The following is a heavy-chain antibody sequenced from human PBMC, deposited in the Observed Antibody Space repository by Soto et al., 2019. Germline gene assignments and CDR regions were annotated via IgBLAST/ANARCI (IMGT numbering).Heavy chain of an antibody. Sequence: SVKVSCKASGGTFSSYAISWVRQAPGQGLEWMGGIIPIFGTANYAQKFQGRVTITADESTSTAYMELSSLRSEDTAVYYCARGARRSGSYPILFDSWGQGSLVIVSS. D-gene: IGHD1-26*01. CDR1: GGTFSSYA. V-gene: IGHV1-69*13. J-gene: IGHJ5*01. CDR2: IIPIFGTA. CDR3: ARGARRSGSYPILFDS.